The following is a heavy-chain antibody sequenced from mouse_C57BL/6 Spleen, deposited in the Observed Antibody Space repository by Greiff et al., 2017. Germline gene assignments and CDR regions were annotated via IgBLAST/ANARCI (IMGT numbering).Heavy chain of an antibody. CDR2: INPSNGGT. Sequence: QVQLQQPGTELVKPGASVQLSCKASGYTFTSSWLHWVKQRPGQGLAWIGNINPSNGGTNYNETFKSKATLTVDKSSSTAYMQLSSLTSEDAAVYYCAIYYDYEDWYFDVWGTGTTVTVSA. CDR3: AIYYDYEDWYFDV. V-gene: IGHV1-53*01. D-gene: IGHD2-4*01. CDR1: GYTFTSSW. J-gene: IGHJ1*03.